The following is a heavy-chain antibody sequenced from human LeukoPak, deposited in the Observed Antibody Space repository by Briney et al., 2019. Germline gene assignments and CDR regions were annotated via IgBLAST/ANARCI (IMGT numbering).Heavy chain of an antibody. Sequence: GGSLRLSCAASGFTFSDHAMSWVRQAPAKGLEWVSSINGNGGGSYYIDSVKGRFTISRDNSKNTLYLQMNSLRAEDTAVYYCARERYFDYWGQGTLVTVSS. CDR1: GFTFSDHA. J-gene: IGHJ4*02. V-gene: IGHV3-23*01. CDR2: INGNGGGS. CDR3: ARERYFDY.